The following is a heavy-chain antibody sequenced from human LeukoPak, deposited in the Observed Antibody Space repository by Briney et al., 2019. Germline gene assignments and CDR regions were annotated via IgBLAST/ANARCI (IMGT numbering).Heavy chain of an antibody. CDR3: ARAAGGKLPYNWFDP. J-gene: IGHJ5*02. D-gene: IGHD6-13*01. CDR1: GGSISSYY. Sequence: SETLSLTCTVSGGSISSYYWSWIRQPPGKGLEWIGYIYYSGSTNYNPSLKSRVTISVDTSKNQFSLKLSSVTAADTAVYYCARAAGGKLPYNWFDPWGQGTLVTVSS. V-gene: IGHV4-59*12. CDR2: IYYSGST.